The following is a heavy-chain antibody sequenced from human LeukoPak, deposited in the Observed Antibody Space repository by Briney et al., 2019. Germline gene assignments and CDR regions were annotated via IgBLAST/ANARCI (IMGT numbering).Heavy chain of an antibody. Sequence: SVKVSCKASGGTFSSYAIGWVRQAPGQGLEWMGGIVPIFGTANYAQKFQGRVTITTDESTSTAYMELSSLRSEDTAVYYCARGNYCSSTSCFINWFDPWGQGTLVTVSS. V-gene: IGHV1-69*05. CDR2: IVPIFGTA. CDR3: ARGNYCSSTSCFINWFDP. J-gene: IGHJ5*02. CDR1: GGTFSSYA. D-gene: IGHD2-2*01.